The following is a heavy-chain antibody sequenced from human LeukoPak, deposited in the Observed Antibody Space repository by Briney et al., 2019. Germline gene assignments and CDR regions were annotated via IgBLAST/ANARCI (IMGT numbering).Heavy chain of an antibody. D-gene: IGHD4/OR15-4a*01. CDR3: ASGSRVLDYGTGDIFYFDY. V-gene: IGHV1-2*02. CDR1: GYTFTNYY. Sequence: ASVKVSCKASGYTFTNYYIHWVRQAPGQGLEWMGWINPNSGGTNSAQKFQGRVTMTRDTSISTAYMELSRLKSDDTAVYYCASGSRVLDYGTGDIFYFDYWGQGTLVTVSS. CDR2: INPNSGGT. J-gene: IGHJ4*02.